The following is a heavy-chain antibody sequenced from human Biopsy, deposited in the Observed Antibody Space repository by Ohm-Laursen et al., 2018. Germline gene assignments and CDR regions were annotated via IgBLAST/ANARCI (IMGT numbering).Heavy chain of an antibody. CDR3: ATPAYAPPYFDL. D-gene: IGHD2-2*01. V-gene: IGHV3-21*06. J-gene: IGHJ4*02. CDR1: GVTLSGYA. Sequence: GSLRLSCSASGVTLSGYAMNWVRQAPGKGLEWVSSITGGGNYINYADSVRGRFTISRDNSKNSVYLVMSSLRAEDTAVYFCATPAYAPPYFDLWGRGTVVTVSS. CDR2: ITGGGNYI.